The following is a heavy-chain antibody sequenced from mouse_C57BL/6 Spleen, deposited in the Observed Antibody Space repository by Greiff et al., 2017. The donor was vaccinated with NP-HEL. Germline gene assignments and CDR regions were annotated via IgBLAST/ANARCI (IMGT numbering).Heavy chain of an antibody. D-gene: IGHD1-1*01. Sequence: EVKVEESGGGLVKPGGSLKLSCAASGFTFSSYAMSWVRQTPEKRLAWVATISDGGSYTYYPDNVKGRFTISRDNAKNNLYLQMSHLKSEDTAMYYCARDNPITTVVAPFADWGQGTLVTVSA. CDR3: ARDNPITTVVAPFAD. V-gene: IGHV5-4*01. CDR2: ISDGGSYT. J-gene: IGHJ3*01. CDR1: GFTFSSYA.